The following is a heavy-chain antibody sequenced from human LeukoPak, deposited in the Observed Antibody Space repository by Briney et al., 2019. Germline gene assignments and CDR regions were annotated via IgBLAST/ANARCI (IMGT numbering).Heavy chain of an antibody. V-gene: IGHV5-51*01. Sequence: GESLKISCKGSGYSFISFWIGWVRQMPGKGLEWMGIIYPGDSDTRYSPSFQGQVTISADKSISTAYLQWSSLKASDTAMSYCARPGYSYAIDYWGQGTLVTVSS. J-gene: IGHJ4*02. CDR1: GYSFISFW. CDR2: IYPGDSDT. D-gene: IGHD5-18*01. CDR3: ARPGYSYAIDY.